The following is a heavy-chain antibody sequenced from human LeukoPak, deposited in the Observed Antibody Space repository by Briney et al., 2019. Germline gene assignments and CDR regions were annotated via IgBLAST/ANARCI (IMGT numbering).Heavy chain of an antibody. CDR1: GFTFSSYA. J-gene: IGHJ4*02. V-gene: IGHV3-7*01. CDR2: IKEDGTEE. Sequence: GGSLRLSCAASGFTFSSYAMSWVRQAPGKGLEWVANIKEDGTEEDSVDSVKGRFTISRDNAKNTLYLQMNSLRAEDTAVYYCVRGGVDYWGQGTLVTVSS. CDR3: VRGGVDY. D-gene: IGHD3-16*01.